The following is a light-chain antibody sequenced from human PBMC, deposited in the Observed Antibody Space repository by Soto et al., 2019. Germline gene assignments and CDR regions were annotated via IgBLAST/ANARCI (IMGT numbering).Light chain of an antibody. J-gene: IGLJ1*01. CDR2: SNN. V-gene: IGLV1-44*01. Sequence: QSALPQPPSASGTPGQRVSISCSGSSSNIGSNTVNWYQQLPGTAPKLVIYSNNQRPSGVPDRFSGSKSGTSASLAISGLQSEDEADYYCAAWDDSLNGYYVFGTGTKVTVL. CDR1: SSNIGSNT. CDR3: AAWDDSLNGYYV.